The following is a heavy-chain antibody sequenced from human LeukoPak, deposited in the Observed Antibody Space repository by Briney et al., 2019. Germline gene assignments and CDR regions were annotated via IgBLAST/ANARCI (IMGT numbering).Heavy chain of an antibody. CDR1: GYTFTSYA. CDR3: ARDSGGYEFDY. CDR2: INAGNGNT. J-gene: IGHJ4*02. V-gene: IGHV1-3*01. Sequence: ASVKVSCKASGYTFTSYAMHWVRQAPGQRLERMGWINAGNGNTKYSQKFQGRVTITRDTSASTAYMELSSLRSEDTAVYYCARDSGGYEFDYWGQGTLVTVSS. D-gene: IGHD5-12*01.